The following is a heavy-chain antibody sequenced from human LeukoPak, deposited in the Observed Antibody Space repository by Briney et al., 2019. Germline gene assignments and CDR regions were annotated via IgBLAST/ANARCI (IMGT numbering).Heavy chain of an antibody. J-gene: IGHJ4*02. Sequence: PGGSLRLSCAASGFTVSSNYMSWVRQAPGKGLEWVSVIYSGTNTYYADSVKGRFTISRDNSKNTLYLQMNTMRAEDTAVYYCARQKRDILTGEDSHFDYWGQGTLVTVSS. CDR2: IYSGTNT. CDR3: ARQKRDILTGEDSHFDY. V-gene: IGHV3-66*04. D-gene: IGHD3-9*01. CDR1: GFTVSSNY.